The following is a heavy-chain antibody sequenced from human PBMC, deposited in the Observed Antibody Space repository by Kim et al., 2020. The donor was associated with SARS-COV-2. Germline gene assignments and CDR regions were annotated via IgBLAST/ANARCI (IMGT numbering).Heavy chain of an antibody. CDR1: GGSISSGGYY. D-gene: IGHD6-13*01. V-gene: IGHV4-31*03. CDR3: ARGGYSSSWYSDY. CDR2: IYYSGST. J-gene: IGHJ4*02. Sequence: SETLSLTCTVSGGSISSGGYYWSWIRQHPGKGLEWIGYIYYSGSTYYNPSLKSRVTISVDTSKNQFSLKLSSVTAADTAVYYCARGGYSSSWYSDYWGQGTLVTVSS.